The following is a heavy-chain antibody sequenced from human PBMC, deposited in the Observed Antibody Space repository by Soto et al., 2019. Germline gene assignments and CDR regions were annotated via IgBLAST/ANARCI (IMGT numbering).Heavy chain of an antibody. CDR3: ASYIVLVPAAISPFDY. D-gene: IGHD2-2*01. CDR2: IIPIFGTA. J-gene: IGHJ4*02. Sequence: QVQLVQSGAEVKKPGSSVKVSCKASGGTFSSYAISWLRQAPGQGLEWMGGIIPIFGTANYAQKFQGRVTITADESTSTAYMELSSLRSEDTAVYYCASYIVLVPAAISPFDYWGQGTLVTVSS. V-gene: IGHV1-69*12. CDR1: GGTFSSYA.